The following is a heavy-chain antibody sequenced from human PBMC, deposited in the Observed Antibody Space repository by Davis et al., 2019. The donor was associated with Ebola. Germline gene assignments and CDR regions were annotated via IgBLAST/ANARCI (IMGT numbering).Heavy chain of an antibody. CDR2: MNPNSGNT. CDR1: GYTFTSYD. V-gene: IGHV1-8*01. Sequence: AASVKDSCKASGYTFTSYDINWVRQATGQGLEWMGWMNPNSGNTGYAQKFQGRVTMTRNTSISTAYMELSSLRSEDTAVYYCARFEGRSYYYGMDVWGQGTTVTVSS. J-gene: IGHJ6*02. CDR3: ARFEGRSYYYGMDV. D-gene: IGHD3-16*01.